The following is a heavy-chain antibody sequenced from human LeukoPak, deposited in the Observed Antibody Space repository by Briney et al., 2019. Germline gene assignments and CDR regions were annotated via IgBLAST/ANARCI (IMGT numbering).Heavy chain of an antibody. CDR3: ASSRVSGYGNPFDY. V-gene: IGHV3-21*01. CDR1: GFTFSSYS. Sequence: PGGSLRLSCAASGFTFSSYSMNWVRQAPGKGLEWVSSISSSSSYIYYADSVKGRFPISRDNAKNSLYLQMNSLRAEDTAVYYCASSRVSGYGNPFDYWGQGTLVTVSS. D-gene: IGHD5-12*01. J-gene: IGHJ4*02. CDR2: ISSSSSYI.